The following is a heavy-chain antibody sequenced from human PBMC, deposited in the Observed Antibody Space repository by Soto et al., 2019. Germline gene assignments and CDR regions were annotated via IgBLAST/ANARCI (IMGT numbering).Heavy chain of an antibody. V-gene: IGHV1-18*01. CDR2: ISAYNGNT. J-gene: IGHJ4*02. CDR3: ARGPPLIAVAGDIDY. Sequence: QVQLVQSGAEVKKPGASVKVSCKASGYTFTSYGISWVRQAPGQGLEWMGWISAYNGNTNYAQKLQGRVTMTTDTAXXTAYMELRSLRSDDTAVYYCARGPPLIAVAGDIDYWGQGTLVTVSS. D-gene: IGHD6-19*01. CDR1: GYTFTSYG.